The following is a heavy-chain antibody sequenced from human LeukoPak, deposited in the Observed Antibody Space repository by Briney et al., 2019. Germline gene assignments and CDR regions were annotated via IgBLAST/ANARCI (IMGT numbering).Heavy chain of an antibody. J-gene: IGHJ3*02. CDR3: SRPNYYGSGRDVFDI. Sequence: GGSLRLSCAASGFTVSRNFMSWVRQAPGKGLEWVSVIYSGGSTYYADSVKGRFSISRDNSENTLYLQMNGLRAEDTAAYYCSRPNYYGSGRDVFDIWGQGTMVTVSS. D-gene: IGHD3-10*01. CDR2: IYSGGST. V-gene: IGHV3-53*01. CDR1: GFTVSRNF.